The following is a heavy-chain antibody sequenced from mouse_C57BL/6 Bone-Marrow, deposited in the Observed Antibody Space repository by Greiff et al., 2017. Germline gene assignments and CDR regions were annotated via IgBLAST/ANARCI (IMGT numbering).Heavy chain of an antibody. V-gene: IGHV10-1*01. CDR2: IRSKSNNYAT. Sequence: EVKLVESGGGLVQPKGSLKLSCAASGFSFNTYAMNWVRQAPGKGLEWVARIRSKSNNYATYYADSVKDRFTISRDDSESMLYLQMNNLKTEDTAMYYCVREITTVVPGFAYWGQGTLVTVSA. J-gene: IGHJ3*01. CDR1: GFSFNTYA. D-gene: IGHD1-1*01. CDR3: VREITTVVPGFAY.